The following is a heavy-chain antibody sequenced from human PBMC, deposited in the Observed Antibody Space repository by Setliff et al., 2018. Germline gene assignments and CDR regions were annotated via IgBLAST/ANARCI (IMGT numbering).Heavy chain of an antibody. Sequence: SVKVSCKASGYTFTSYAISWVRQAPGQGLEWMGGIIPILGIANYAQKFQGRVTMTRDTSTSTVYLEMTSLSSEDTAVYYCARGQAIRIRAAAGMWDRWGQGTLVTVSS. CDR3: ARGQAIRIRAAAGMWDR. V-gene: IGHV1-69*10. CDR2: IIPILGIA. D-gene: IGHD6-13*01. CDR1: GYTFTSYA. J-gene: IGHJ4*02.